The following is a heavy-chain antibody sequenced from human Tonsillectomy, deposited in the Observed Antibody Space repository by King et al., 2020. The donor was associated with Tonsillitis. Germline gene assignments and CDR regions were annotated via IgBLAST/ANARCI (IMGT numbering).Heavy chain of an antibody. CDR2: ISYDGSNK. CDR1: GFTFGSYA. Sequence: LVESGGGVVQPGRSLRLSCAASGFTFGSYAMHWVRQAPGKGLEWVAVISYDGSNKYYADSVKGRFTISRDNSKNTLYLQMNSLRAEDTAVYYCARGGTCRNLGYCSSTADYWGQGTLVTVSS. J-gene: IGHJ4*02. D-gene: IGHD2-2*01. V-gene: IGHV3-30-3*01. CDR3: ARGGTCRNLGYCSSTADY.